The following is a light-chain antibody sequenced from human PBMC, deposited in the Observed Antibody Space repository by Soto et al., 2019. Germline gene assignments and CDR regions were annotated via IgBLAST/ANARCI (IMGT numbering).Light chain of an antibody. CDR2: KAS. J-gene: IGKJ4*01. Sequence: DIQMTQSPSTLSASVGDRVTITCRASQSISTWVAWYQQKPGKAPKLLIYKASSLEGGVPSRFSGSGSGTEFNITVSSLRPDDCATYYGQQYNTYPLTFGGGTTVEIK. V-gene: IGKV1-5*03. CDR1: QSISTW. CDR3: QQYNTYPLT.